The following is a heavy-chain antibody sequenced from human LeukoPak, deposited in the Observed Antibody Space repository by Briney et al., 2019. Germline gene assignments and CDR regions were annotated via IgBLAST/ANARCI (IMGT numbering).Heavy chain of an antibody. CDR2: IYYSGST. Sequence: SETLSLTCTVSGGSISSSRYYWGWIRQPPGKGLEWIGSIYYSGSTYYNPSLKSRVTISVDTSKNQFSLKLSSVTAADTAVYYCAREGYSSGWLDYWGQGTLVTVSS. J-gene: IGHJ4*02. CDR1: GGSISSSRYY. V-gene: IGHV4-39*07. D-gene: IGHD6-19*01. CDR3: AREGYSSGWLDY.